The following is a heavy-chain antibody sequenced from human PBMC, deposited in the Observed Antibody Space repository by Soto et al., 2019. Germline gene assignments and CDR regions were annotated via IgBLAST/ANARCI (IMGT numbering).Heavy chain of an antibody. CDR3: AKCIDYYDSSGYYCRIEYYGMDV. J-gene: IGHJ6*02. CDR1: GFTFSSYG. D-gene: IGHD3-22*01. Sequence: PGGSLRLSCAASGFTFSSYGMHWVRQAPGKGLEGVAVISYDGSNKYYADSVKGRFTISRDNSKNTLYLQMNSLRAEDTAVYYCAKCIDYYDSSGYYCRIEYYGMDVWGQGTTDTVSS. CDR2: ISYDGSNK. V-gene: IGHV3-30*18.